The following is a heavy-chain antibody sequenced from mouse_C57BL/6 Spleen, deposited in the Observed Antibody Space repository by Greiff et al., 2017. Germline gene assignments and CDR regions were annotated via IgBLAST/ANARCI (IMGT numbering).Heavy chain of an antibody. D-gene: IGHD1-1*01. V-gene: IGHV5-6*01. CDR1: GFTFSSYG. Sequence: EVQVVESGGDLVKPGGSLKLSCAASGFTFSSYGMSWVRQTPDKRLEWVATISSGGSYTYYPDSVKGRFTISRDNAKNTLYLQMSSLKSEDTAMYYCARLLTTGDAMDYWGQGTSVTVSS. CDR2: ISSGGSYT. CDR3: ARLLTTGDAMDY. J-gene: IGHJ4*01.